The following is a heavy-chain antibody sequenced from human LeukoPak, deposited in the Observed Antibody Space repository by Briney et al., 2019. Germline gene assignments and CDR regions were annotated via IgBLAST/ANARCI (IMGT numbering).Heavy chain of an antibody. CDR1: GGSISSYY. CDR2: IYYSGST. Sequence: SETLSLTCTVSGGSISSYYWSWIRQPPGKVLEWIGYIYYSGSTNYNPSLKSRVTISVDTSKNQFSLKLSSVTAADTAVYYCARGAIVATMTFDYWGQGTLVTVSS. CDR3: ARGAIVATMTFDY. J-gene: IGHJ4*02. D-gene: IGHD5-12*01. V-gene: IGHV4-59*01.